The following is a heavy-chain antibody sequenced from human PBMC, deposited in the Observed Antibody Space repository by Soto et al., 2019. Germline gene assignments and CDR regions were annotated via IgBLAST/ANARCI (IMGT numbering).Heavy chain of an antibody. V-gene: IGHV4-34*01. J-gene: IGHJ4*02. CDR3: ARGYSSSWFNYFDY. CDR2: INHSGST. CDR1: GGSFSGYY. Sequence: SETLSLTCAVYGGSFSGYYWSWIRQPPGKGLEWIGEINHSGSTNYNPSLKSRVTISVDTSKNQFSLKLSSVTAADTAVYYCARGYSSSWFNYFDYWGQGTLVTAPQ. D-gene: IGHD6-13*01.